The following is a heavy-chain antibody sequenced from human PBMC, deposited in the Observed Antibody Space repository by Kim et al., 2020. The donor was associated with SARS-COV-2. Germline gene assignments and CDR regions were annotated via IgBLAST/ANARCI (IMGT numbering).Heavy chain of an antibody. V-gene: IGHV4-34*01. Sequence: SETLSLTCAVYGVSFSGSYWSWIRQPPGKGLEWIGEINHSGSTNYNPSLQSRVTISVDTSTNQFSLKLSSVTAADTAVYYCARGLRGVITIFVEVTGGLNFDYWGQGTLVTGSS. J-gene: IGHJ4*02. CDR2: INHSGST. D-gene: IGHD3-3*01. CDR3: ARGLRGVITIFVEVTGGLNFDY. CDR1: GVSFSGSY.